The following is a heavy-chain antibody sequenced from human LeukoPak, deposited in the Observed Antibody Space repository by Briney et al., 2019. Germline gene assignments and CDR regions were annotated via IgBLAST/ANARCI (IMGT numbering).Heavy chain of an antibody. CDR2: IYYSGST. Sequence: PPETLSLTCTVSGGSISSYYWSWIRQPPGKGLEWIGYIYYSGSTNYNPSLKSRVTISVDTSKNQFSLKLSSVTAADTAVYYCARGNSNDYLAWFDPWGQGTLVTVSS. CDR3: ARGNSNDYLAWFDP. CDR1: GGSISSYY. J-gene: IGHJ5*02. D-gene: IGHD3-22*01. V-gene: IGHV4-59*01.